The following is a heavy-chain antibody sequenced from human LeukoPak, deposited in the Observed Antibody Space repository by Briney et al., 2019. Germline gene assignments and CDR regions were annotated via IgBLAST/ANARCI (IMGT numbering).Heavy chain of an antibody. J-gene: IGHJ6*04. CDR1: GFTVSSNY. V-gene: IGHV3-53*01. D-gene: IGHD3-10*01. Sequence: GGSLRLSCAASGFTVSSNYMSWVHQAPGKGLEWVSVIYSGGSTYYADSAKGRFTISRDNSKNTLYLQMNSLRAEDTAVYYCARDLHYYGSGSSTRPNYYYYGMDVWGKGTTVTVSS. CDR2: IYSGGST. CDR3: ARDLHYYGSGSSTRPNYYYYGMDV.